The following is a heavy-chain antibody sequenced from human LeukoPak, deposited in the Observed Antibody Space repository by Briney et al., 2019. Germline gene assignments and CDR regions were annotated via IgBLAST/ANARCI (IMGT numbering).Heavy chain of an antibody. CDR3: AKTTVGYSSGRFPGWPADY. CDR2: IFGSGGSA. Sequence: GGSLRLSCVVSGFTFSSYAMNWVRQAPGKGLEWVSGIFGSGGSAHYADSVKGRFTISRDNSENTVYLEMNSLGVEDTAVYFCAKTTVGYSSGRFPGWPADYWGQGTLVTVSS. D-gene: IGHD2-15*01. CDR1: GFTFSSYA. V-gene: IGHV3-23*01. J-gene: IGHJ4*02.